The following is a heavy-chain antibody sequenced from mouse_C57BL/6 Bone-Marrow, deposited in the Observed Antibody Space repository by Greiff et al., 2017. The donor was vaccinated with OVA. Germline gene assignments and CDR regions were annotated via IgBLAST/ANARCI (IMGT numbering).Heavy chain of an antibody. CDR3: ARPSTMITTGFAY. V-gene: IGHV5-2*01. CDR1: EYEFPSHD. CDR2: INSDGGST. Sequence: EVKLVESGGGLVQPGESLKLSCESNEYEFPSHDMSWVRKTPEKRLELVAAINSDGGSTYYPDTMERRFIISRDNTKQPLYLQMSSLRSEDTALYYCARPSTMITTGFAYWGQGTLVTVSA. D-gene: IGHD2-4*01. J-gene: IGHJ3*01.